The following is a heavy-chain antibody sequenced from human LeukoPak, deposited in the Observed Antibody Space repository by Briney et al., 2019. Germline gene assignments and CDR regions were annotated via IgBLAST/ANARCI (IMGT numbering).Heavy chain of an antibody. Sequence: ASVKVSCKASGGTFSSDVISRVRQAPGQGPEWMGRIIPSVGIPDYAQKFQGRVTITADAFTTTAHMELSSLRLEDTAVYYCARYFGRMVAFDVWGQGTTVTVSS. V-gene: IGHV1-69*04. CDR3: ARYFGRMVAFDV. D-gene: IGHD2/OR15-2a*01. J-gene: IGHJ3*01. CDR2: IIPSVGIP. CDR1: GGTFSSDV.